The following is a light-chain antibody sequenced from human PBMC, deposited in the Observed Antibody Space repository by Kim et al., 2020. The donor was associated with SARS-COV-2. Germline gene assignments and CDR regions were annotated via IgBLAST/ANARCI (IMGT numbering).Light chain of an antibody. CDR2: AAS. J-gene: IGKJ1*01. V-gene: IGKV1-39*01. CDR1: QSISSY. Sequence: DIQMTQSPSSLSASVGDRVTITCRASQSISSYLNWYQQKPGKAPKLLIYAASSLQSGVPSRFSGSGSGTDFTLTISSLQPEDFATYYCQQSYRTPRTFGQGTKVVIK. CDR3: QQSYRTPRT.